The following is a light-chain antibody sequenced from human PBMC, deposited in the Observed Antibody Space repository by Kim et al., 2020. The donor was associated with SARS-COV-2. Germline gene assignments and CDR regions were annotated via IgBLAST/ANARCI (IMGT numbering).Light chain of an antibody. CDR2: YDS. Sequence: SYELTQPPSVSVAPGKTARITCGGNNIGSKSVHWYQQKPGRAPLLVIYYDSDRPSGIPERFSGSNSGNPATLTISRVEAGDEADYYCQVWDRTSDHRGFGGGTKLTVL. V-gene: IGLV3-21*04. CDR1: NIGSKS. CDR3: QVWDRTSDHRG. J-gene: IGLJ3*02.